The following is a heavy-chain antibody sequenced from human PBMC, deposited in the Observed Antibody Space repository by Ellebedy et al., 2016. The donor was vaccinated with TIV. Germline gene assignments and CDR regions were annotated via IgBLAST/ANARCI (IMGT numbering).Heavy chain of an antibody. J-gene: IGHJ4*02. CDR2: VSAIGSSA. D-gene: IGHD1-14*01. CDR1: GFTFSSYG. V-gene: IGHV3-23*01. Sequence: GESLKISCVGPGFTFSSYGMNWVRQVPGKGLEWVAIVSAIGSSANYADSVRGRFIISRDNSKSTLYLQMNFLRAEDTAIYYCAKSPSRKPGLIDSWGQGTLVTVSS. CDR3: AKSPSRKPGLIDS.